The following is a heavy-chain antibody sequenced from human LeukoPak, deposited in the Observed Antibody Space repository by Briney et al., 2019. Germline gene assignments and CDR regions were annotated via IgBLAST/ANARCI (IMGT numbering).Heavy chain of an antibody. CDR3: ARAYDFWSGYYVLDY. J-gene: IGHJ4*02. D-gene: IGHD3-3*01. CDR2: IYYSGST. Sequence: PSETLSLTCTVSGDSINGFYWSWIRQPPGKGLEWIGYIYYSGSTTYNPSLKSRVTMSVDTSKNQFSLKLSSVTAADTAVYHCARAYDFWSGYYVLDYWGQGTLVTVSS. CDR1: GDSINGFY. V-gene: IGHV4-59*01.